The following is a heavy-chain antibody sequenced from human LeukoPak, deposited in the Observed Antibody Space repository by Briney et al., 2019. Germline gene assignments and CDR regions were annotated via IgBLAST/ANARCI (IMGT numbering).Heavy chain of an antibody. CDR1: GFTFSSYN. J-gene: IGHJ4*02. CDR2: ITSDSDTI. CDR3: ARGGFGEFPFDY. D-gene: IGHD3-10*01. V-gene: IGHV3-48*01. Sequence: GGSLRLSCAASGFTFSSYNMNWVRQAPGKGLEWISYITSDSDTIYIADSVRGRCTISRDNAKRSLYLQIDSLRVEDSALYYCARGGFGEFPFDYWGQGTLVTVSP.